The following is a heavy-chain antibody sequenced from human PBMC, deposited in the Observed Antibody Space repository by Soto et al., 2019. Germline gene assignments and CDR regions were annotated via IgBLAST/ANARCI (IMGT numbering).Heavy chain of an antibody. CDR3: ARDEEICYDIVSGYSRKCAFDI. D-gene: IGHD3-9*01. Sequence: GGSLRLSCAASGFTFSSYSMNWVRQAPGKGLEWVSYISSSSSTIYYADSVKGRFTISRDNAKNSLYLQMNSLRAEDEAVDYCARDEEICYDIVSGYSRKCAFDIWGQGTMVTVSS. CDR2: ISSSSSTI. CDR1: GFTFSSYS. V-gene: IGHV3-48*04. J-gene: IGHJ3*02.